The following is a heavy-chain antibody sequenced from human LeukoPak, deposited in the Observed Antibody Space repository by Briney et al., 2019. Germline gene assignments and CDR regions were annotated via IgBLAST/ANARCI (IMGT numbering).Heavy chain of an antibody. V-gene: IGHV1-69*06. Sequence: SVKVSCKSSGGSFSSYVITWVRQAPGQGLEWMGGIIPLFGTANYAQKFQGRATITADKSTSTAYMELSRLRFEDTAVYYCARVQDSSGPAGYYYIDVWGKGTTVTVSS. CDR3: ARVQDSSGPAGYYYIDV. D-gene: IGHD6-19*01. CDR2: IIPLFGTA. CDR1: GGSFSSYV. J-gene: IGHJ6*03.